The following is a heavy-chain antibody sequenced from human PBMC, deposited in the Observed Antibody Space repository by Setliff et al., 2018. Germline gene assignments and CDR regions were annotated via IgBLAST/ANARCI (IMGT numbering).Heavy chain of an antibody. D-gene: IGHD4-17*01. V-gene: IGHV3-48*04. CDR3: ARAPAHDYADYMFMTTMGYYFDY. CDR2: ISGSGTTI. Sequence: GGSLRLSCAASGFTFSSYWMSWVRQAPGRGLEWVSYISGSGTTIYYADSVKGRFTISRDNAKNSLYLQMNSLRAEDTAVYYCARAPAHDYADYMFMTTMGYYFDYWGQGTLVTVSS. J-gene: IGHJ4*02. CDR1: GFTFSSYW.